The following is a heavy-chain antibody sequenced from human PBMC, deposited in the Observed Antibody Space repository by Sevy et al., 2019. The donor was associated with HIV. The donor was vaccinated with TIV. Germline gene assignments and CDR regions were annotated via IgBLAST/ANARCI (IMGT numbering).Heavy chain of an antibody. CDR1: GGSISSGDDY. D-gene: IGHD3-3*01. CDR2: IYYSGST. J-gene: IGHJ4*02. CDR3: ARGSYDFWSGTHYFDY. V-gene: IGHV4-30-4*01. Sequence: SETLSLTCTVSGGSISSGDDYWSWIRQPPGKGLEWIGYIYYSGSTYYNPSLKSRVTISVDTSKNQFSLKLSSVTAADTAVYYCARGSYDFWSGTHYFDYWGQGTLVTVSS.